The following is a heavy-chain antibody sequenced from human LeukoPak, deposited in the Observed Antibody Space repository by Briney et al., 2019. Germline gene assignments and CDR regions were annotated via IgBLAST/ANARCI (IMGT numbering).Heavy chain of an antibody. CDR1: GGSISSYY. J-gene: IGHJ4*02. Sequence: SETLSLTCTVSGGSISSYYWSWIRQPPGKGLEWIGYIYYSGSTNYNPSLKSRVTISVDTSRNQFSLKLSSVTAADTAVYYCARSGSYGIFDYWGQGTLVTVSS. D-gene: IGHD1-26*01. CDR2: IYYSGST. V-gene: IGHV4-59*01. CDR3: ARSGSYGIFDY.